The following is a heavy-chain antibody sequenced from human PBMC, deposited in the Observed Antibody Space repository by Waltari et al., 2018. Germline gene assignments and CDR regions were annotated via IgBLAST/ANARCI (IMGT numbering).Heavy chain of an antibody. V-gene: IGHV1-69*14. CDR3: ARDITMVQGFWFDP. D-gene: IGHD3-10*01. Sequence: VQLVHSGAEVKKPGSSVKVSCKASGGTCSRYAIRWMRQAPGQGREWMGRIIPIFGTANYAQKFQGRVTITADKSTSTAYMELSSLRSEDTAVYYCARDITMVQGFWFDPWGQGTLVTVSS. J-gene: IGHJ5*02. CDR2: IIPIFGTA. CDR1: GGTCSRYA.